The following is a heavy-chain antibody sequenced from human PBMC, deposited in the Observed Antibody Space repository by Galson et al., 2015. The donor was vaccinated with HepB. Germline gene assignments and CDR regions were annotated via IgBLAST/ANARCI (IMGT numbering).Heavy chain of an antibody. V-gene: IGHV3-33*01. Sequence: SLRLSCAASGFTVSNHGMHWVRQAAGKGLEWLAVISYEGSYEQYTDSVKGRFTISRDTSKNTVHLQMYSMRAEDTGVYYCVREQGYGGCRTSDYWGQGTPVTVSS. D-gene: IGHD4-23*01. J-gene: IGHJ4*02. CDR2: ISYEGSYE. CDR3: VREQGYGGCRTSDY. CDR1: GFTVSNHG.